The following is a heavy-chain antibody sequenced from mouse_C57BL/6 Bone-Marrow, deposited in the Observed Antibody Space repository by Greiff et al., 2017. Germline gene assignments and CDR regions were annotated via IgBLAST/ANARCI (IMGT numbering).Heavy chain of an antibody. D-gene: IGHD2-12*01. J-gene: IGHJ2*01. CDR3: ASGGYFSD. Sequence: EVKLVESGPVLVKPGASVKMSCTASGYTFTDYYMNWVKQSHGKSLEWIGVINPNNGGTSYNQKFKGKATLTVDKSSSTAYLQLNSLTSEDAAVYYCASGGYFSDWGQGTTLTVSS. CDR2: INPNNGGT. CDR1: GYTFTDYY. V-gene: IGHV1-19*01.